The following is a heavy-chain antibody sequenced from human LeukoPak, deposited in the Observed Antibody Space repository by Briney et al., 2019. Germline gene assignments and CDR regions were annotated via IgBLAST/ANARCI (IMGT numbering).Heavy chain of an antibody. CDR2: INSDGSST. CDR3: ARAHYGSGSYNY. CDR1: GFTFSSHW. V-gene: IGHV3-74*01. J-gene: IGHJ4*02. Sequence: GGSLRLSCAASGFTFSSHWMHWVRQAPGKGLVWVSRINSDGSSTSYADSVKGRFTISRDNAKNTLYLQMNSLRAEDTAAYYCARAHYGSGSYNYWGQGTLVTVSS. D-gene: IGHD3-10*01.